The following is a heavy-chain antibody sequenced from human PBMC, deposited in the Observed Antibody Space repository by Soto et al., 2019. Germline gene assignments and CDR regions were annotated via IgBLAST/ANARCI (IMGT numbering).Heavy chain of an antibody. Sequence: GGSLRLSCAASGFTFSTYWMHWVRQAPGKGLVWVSRINIDGSTTNYADSVKGRFTISRDNAKNTLYLQMNSLRAEDTAVYYCARDAYYDMGVWGQGTTVTVSS. CDR2: INIDGSTT. V-gene: IGHV3-74*01. CDR1: GFTFSTYW. J-gene: IGHJ6*02. CDR3: ARDAYYDMGV.